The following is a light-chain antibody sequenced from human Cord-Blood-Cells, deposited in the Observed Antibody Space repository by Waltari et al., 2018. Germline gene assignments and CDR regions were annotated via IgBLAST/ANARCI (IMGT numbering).Light chain of an antibody. V-gene: IGLV1-47*01. CDR2: RKN. J-gene: IGLJ3*02. Sequence: QSVLTQPPSASGTPGQRVTISCSGRSSNIGSNYVYWYQQLPGTAPKPLIYRKNQRPSGVPDRFSGSKSGTSASLAISGLRSEDEADYYCAAWDDSLSGWVFGGGTKLTVL. CDR1: SSNIGSNY. CDR3: AAWDDSLSGWV.